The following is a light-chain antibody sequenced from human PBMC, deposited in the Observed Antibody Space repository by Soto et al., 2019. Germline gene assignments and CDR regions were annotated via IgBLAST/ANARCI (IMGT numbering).Light chain of an antibody. CDR3: QQYGSSPVYT. CDR2: GAS. Sequence: EIVLTQSPGTPSLSPGERATLSCRASQSVSSSYLAWYQQKPGQAPRLLIYGASSRATGIPDRFSGSGSGTDFTLTISRLEPEDFAVYYCQQYGSSPVYTFGQGTKLEIK. CDR1: QSVSSSY. V-gene: IGKV3-20*01. J-gene: IGKJ2*01.